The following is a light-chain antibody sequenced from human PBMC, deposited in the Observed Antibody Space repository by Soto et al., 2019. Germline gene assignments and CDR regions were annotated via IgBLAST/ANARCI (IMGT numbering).Light chain of an antibody. CDR2: GAS. CDR3: QHYNNWLGT. Sequence: EIVMTQSPATLSVSRGERATLSCRANQAISSNLAWYQQKPGQAPRLLIYGASTRATGNPDRFSGSGSGTEFTLTISSLQSEDFAVYYCQHYNNWLGTFGGGTKVEIK. CDR1: QAISSN. J-gene: IGKJ4*01. V-gene: IGKV3-15*01.